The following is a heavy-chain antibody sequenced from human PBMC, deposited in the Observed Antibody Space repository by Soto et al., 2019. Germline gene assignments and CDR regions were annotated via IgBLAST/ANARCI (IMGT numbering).Heavy chain of an antibody. CDR2: IYFTGNT. Sequence: SETLSLTCSASGGSITSSSHFWGWVRQPPGKGLEWVGTIYFTGNTYYTPSLKSLLTMSIDTSKNEFSLRLNSVTAADTSVYYCAGRTFTIAAASYGRSNWFDPWGPGTLVTVSS. D-gene: IGHD6-25*01. CDR1: GGSITSSSHF. V-gene: IGHV4-39*01. CDR3: AGRTFTIAAASYGRSNWFDP. J-gene: IGHJ5*02.